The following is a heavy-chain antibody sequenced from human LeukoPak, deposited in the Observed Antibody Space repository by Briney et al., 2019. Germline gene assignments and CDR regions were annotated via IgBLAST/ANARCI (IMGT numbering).Heavy chain of an antibody. CDR3: AKNEIVATAYFDY. V-gene: IGHV3-30*02. J-gene: IGHJ4*02. Sequence: GGSLRLSCAASGFTFSSYGMHWVHQAPGKGLEWVAFIRSDGSNKYYADSVKGRFTISRDNSKNTLYLQMNSLRAEDTAVYYCAKNEIVATAYFDYWGQGTLVTLSS. CDR2: IRSDGSNK. D-gene: IGHD5-12*01. CDR1: GFTFSSYG.